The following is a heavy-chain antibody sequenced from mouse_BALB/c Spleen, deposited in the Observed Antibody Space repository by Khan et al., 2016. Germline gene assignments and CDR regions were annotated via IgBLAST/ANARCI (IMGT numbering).Heavy chain of an antibody. Sequence: EVKLLESGGGLVQPGGSLKLSCAASAFDFSRYWMSWVRQAPGKGLEWIGEINPDSSTINYTPSLKDKFIISRDNAKNTLYLQMSKVRSEDTALYYCARLHYYGRFAYWGQGTLVTVSA. J-gene: IGHJ3*01. V-gene: IGHV4-1*02. CDR3: ARLHYYGRFAY. CDR1: AFDFSRYW. CDR2: INPDSSTI. D-gene: IGHD1-2*01.